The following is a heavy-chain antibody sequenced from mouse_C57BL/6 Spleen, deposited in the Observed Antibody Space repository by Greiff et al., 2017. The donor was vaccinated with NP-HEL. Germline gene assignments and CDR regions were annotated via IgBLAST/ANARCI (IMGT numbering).Heavy chain of an antibody. D-gene: IGHD1-1*01. CDR3: ARRGGNYGSSGYAMDY. CDR2: IYWDDDK. J-gene: IGHJ4*01. Sequence: QVTLKESGPGILQSSQTLSLTCSFSGFSLSTSGMGVSWIRQPSGKGLEWLAHIYWDDDKRYNPSLKSRLTISKDTSRNQVFLKITSVDTADTATYYCARRGGNYGSSGYAMDYWGQGTSVTVSS. CDR1: GFSLSTSGMG. V-gene: IGHV8-12*01.